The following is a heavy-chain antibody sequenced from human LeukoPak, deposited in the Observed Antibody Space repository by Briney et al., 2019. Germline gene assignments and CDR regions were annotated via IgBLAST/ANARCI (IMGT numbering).Heavy chain of an antibody. CDR1: GKTLSDLS. V-gene: IGHV1-24*01. Sequence: ASVKVSCKVSGKTLSDLSIHWLRQPPGKGLEWLGGSDPEDGERIYAQMFQGRVTMTEDTSIDTAYMELSSLRSEDTAVYYCAKDWSLGYGCLDYWGQGTLVTVSS. J-gene: IGHJ4*02. CDR2: SDPEDGER. D-gene: IGHD5-12*01. CDR3: AKDWSLGYGCLDY.